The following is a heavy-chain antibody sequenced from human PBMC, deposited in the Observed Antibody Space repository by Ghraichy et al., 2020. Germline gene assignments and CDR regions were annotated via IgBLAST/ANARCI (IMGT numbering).Heavy chain of an antibody. CDR2: ITSSSRTI. V-gene: IGHV3-48*02. Sequence: GGSLRLSCVGSGFTFSGYSMNWVRQSPGKGLEWGSYITSSSRTIFYADSVKGRFTISRDNAQNSLYLQMNSLRDEDTAEYFCARGSKVVRFYYYDGMDVWSQGTTVTVAS. J-gene: IGHJ6*02. D-gene: IGHD4-23*01. CDR1: GFTFSGYS. CDR3: ARGSKVVRFYYYDGMDV.